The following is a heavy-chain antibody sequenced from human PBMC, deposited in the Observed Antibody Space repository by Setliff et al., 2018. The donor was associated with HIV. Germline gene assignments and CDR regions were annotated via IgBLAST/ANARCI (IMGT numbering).Heavy chain of an antibody. V-gene: IGHV3-15*01. D-gene: IGHD3-10*01. J-gene: IGHJ5*02. Sequence: GGSLRLSCAASGFILKNACMTWVRQVPGKGLEWVGRSKPKIDGGTTDYAAPVKGRFTISRDDSKNTLYLQMNSLKTEDTAVYYCTADYYGSGSSEFPWGQGTLVTVSS. CDR2: SKPKIDGGTT. CDR1: GFILKNAC. CDR3: TADYYGSGSSEFP.